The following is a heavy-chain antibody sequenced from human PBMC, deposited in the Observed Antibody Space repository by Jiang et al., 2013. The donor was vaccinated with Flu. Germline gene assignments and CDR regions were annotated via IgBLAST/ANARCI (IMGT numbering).Heavy chain of an antibody. CDR2: VNPNGGST. D-gene: IGHD1-26*01. J-gene: IGHJ5*02. CDR3: ARDHGGVGAYNWSDP. V-gene: IGHV1-46*03. Sequence: EVEKPGASVKVSCKASGYTFTDYYIHWVRQAPGQGLEWMGIVNPNGGSTSYAQKFQGRVTMTRATSTSTVYMELSSLGSDDTAMYYCARDHGGVGAYNWSDPWGQGTLVTVSS. CDR1: GYTFTDYY.